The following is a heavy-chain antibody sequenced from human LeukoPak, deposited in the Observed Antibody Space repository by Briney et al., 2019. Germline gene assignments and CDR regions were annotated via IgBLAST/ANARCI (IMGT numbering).Heavy chain of an antibody. CDR2: INAYNGKS. V-gene: IGHV1-18*01. CDR3: ERVAVDHYYDSSGYLGTLDY. Sequence: ASVTVSCKGSVYTFTNYGISWVRQAPGQGLEWMGWINAYNGKSNYAQKLQGRVTMTTDTSTRTAYIELRSLTSDDTAVYYCERVAVDHYYDSSGYLGTLDYCGQGTLVTVSS. CDR1: VYTFTNYG. J-gene: IGHJ4*02. D-gene: IGHD3-22*01.